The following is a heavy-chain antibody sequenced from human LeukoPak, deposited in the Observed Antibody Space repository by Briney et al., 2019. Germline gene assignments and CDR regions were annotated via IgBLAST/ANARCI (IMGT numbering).Heavy chain of an antibody. CDR2: LYSGGST. J-gene: IGHJ3*02. CDR1: GFTVGSNY. D-gene: IGHD3-16*01. Sequence: PGGSLRLSCAASGFTVGSNYMSWVRQAPGKGLEWVSILYSGGSTYYANSVKGRFTISRDNSKNTLYLQMNSLRPEDTAVYYCARGGALDIWGQGTMVTVSS. V-gene: IGHV3-66*02. CDR3: ARGGALDI.